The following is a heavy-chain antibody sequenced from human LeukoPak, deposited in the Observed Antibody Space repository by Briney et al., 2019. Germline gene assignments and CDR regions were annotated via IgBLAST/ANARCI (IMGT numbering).Heavy chain of an antibody. D-gene: IGHD3-10*01. CDR2: IHYSGST. J-gene: IGHJ4*02. CDR3: ARHYVYGSGSQEY. Sequence: PSETLSLTCSVSGGSIRSYYWSWIRQPPGKGREWIGYIHYSGSTNYNPSLKSRVTISVDTSKNQFSLKLTSVTAADTAVYYCARHYVYGSGSQEYWGQGTLVTVSS. V-gene: IGHV4-59*08. CDR1: GGSIRSYY.